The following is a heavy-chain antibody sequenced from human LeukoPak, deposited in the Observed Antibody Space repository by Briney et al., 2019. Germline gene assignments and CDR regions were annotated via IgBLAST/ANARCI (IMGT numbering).Heavy chain of an antibody. Sequence: GGSLRLSCAASGFTFSSYSMNWVRQAPGKGLEWVSYISSSSSTIYYADSVEGRFSISRDNAKNSLYLQMNSLRAEDTAVYHCARGGMVIGYWGQGTLVTVSS. CDR2: ISSSSSTI. CDR1: GFTFSSYS. D-gene: IGHD3-22*01. V-gene: IGHV3-48*04. J-gene: IGHJ4*02. CDR3: ARGGMVIGY.